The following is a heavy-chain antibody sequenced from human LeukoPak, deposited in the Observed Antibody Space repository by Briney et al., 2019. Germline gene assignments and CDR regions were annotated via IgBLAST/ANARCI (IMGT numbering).Heavy chain of an antibody. Sequence: PGGSLRLSCAASGFTFSDYYMSWIRQAPGRGLEWVSAISGSGGSTYYADSVKGRFTISRDNSKNTLYLQMNSLRAEDTAVYYCAKDVLVGATDVDYWGQGTLVTVSS. V-gene: IGHV3-23*01. D-gene: IGHD1-26*01. CDR3: AKDVLVGATDVDY. CDR1: GFTFSDYY. CDR2: ISGSGGST. J-gene: IGHJ4*02.